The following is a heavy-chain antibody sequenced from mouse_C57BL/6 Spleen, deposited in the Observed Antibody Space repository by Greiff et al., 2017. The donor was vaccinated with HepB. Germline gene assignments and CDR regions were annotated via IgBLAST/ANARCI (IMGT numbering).Heavy chain of an antibody. CDR2: IVPSDSYT. CDR3: AGNLYYGNPYAMDY. V-gene: IGHV1-59*01. J-gene: IGHJ4*01. Sequence: VQLQQPGAELVRPGTSVKLSCKASGYTFTSYWMHWVKQRPGQGLEWIGVIVPSDSYTNYNQKFKGKATLTVDTSSSTAYMQLSSLTSEDSAVYYCAGNLYYGNPYAMDYWGQGTSVTVSS. D-gene: IGHD2-1*01. CDR1: GYTFTSYW.